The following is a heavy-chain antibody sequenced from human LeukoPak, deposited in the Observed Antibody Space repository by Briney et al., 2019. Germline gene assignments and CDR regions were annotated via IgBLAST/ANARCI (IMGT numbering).Heavy chain of an antibody. CDR3: ARPSLRGVTTSEPRAFDY. D-gene: IGHD4-17*01. CDR1: GGSFIGYY. CDR2: INHSGST. V-gene: IGHV4-34*01. J-gene: IGHJ4*02. Sequence: PSETLSLTCAVYGGSFIGYYCSWIRQPPGKGREWIGEINHSGSTNYNPSLTSRVTISVETSKNPFSLKLSSVTAADTAVYSCARPSLRGVTTSEPRAFDYCGQGTLVTVSS.